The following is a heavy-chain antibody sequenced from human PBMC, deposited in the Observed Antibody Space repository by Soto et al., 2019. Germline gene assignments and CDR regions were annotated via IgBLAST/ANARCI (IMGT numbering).Heavy chain of an antibody. Sequence: PSETLSLTCTVSGGSISSYYWSWIRQPPGKGLEWIGYIYYSGSTNYNPSLKSRVTISVDTSKNQFSLKLSSMTAADTAVYYCARLYCSGGSCYAKNWGQGTLVTVSS. CDR3: ARLYCSGGSCYAKN. CDR1: GGSISSYY. J-gene: IGHJ4*02. V-gene: IGHV4-59*08. CDR2: IYYSGST. D-gene: IGHD2-15*01.